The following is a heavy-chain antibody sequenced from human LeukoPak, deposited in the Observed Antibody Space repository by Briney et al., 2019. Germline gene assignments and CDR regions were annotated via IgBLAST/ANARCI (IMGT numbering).Heavy chain of an antibody. D-gene: IGHD3-22*01. CDR1: GYTFTGYY. CDR2: INPNRGGP. V-gene: IGHV1-2*02. Sequence: ASVKVSCKASGYTFTGYYMHWVRQAPGQGLEWMGWINPNRGGPNYAQKFQGRVTMTRDTSISTAYMELSRLRSDDTAVYYCARDLVGSNYYDSSGYFNWFDPWGQGTLVTVSS. CDR3: ARDLVGSNYYDSSGYFNWFDP. J-gene: IGHJ5*02.